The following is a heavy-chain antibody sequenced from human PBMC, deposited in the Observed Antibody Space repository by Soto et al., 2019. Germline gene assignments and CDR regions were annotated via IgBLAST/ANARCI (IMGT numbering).Heavy chain of an antibody. CDR1: GGSVSSEY. J-gene: IGHJ5*02. V-gene: IGHV4-59*08. CDR2: IHYSGST. CDR3: ARQPLGYCISTSGHKWFDP. D-gene: IGHD2-2*02. Sequence: HSETPSISCTVCGGSVSSEYWGWIRQQPGKGLEWIGYIHYSGSTSYNPSLKSRVTISVDTSKTQFSLKLSSVTAADTAVYYCARQPLGYCISTSGHKWFDPWGQGPLVTVSS.